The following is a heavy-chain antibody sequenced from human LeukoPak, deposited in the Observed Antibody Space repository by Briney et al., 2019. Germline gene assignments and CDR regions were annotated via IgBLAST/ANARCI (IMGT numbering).Heavy chain of an antibody. CDR1: GGSISSSSYY. D-gene: IGHD3-3*01. J-gene: IGHJ4*02. CDR2: IYYSGST. CDR3: ARRGSVFGVVYYFDY. Sequence: SETLSLTCTVSGGSISSSSYYWGWIRQPPGKGLEWIGSIYYSGSTYYNPSLKSRVTISVDTSKNQFSLKLSSVTAADTAVYYCARRGSVFGVVYYFDYWGQGALATVSS. V-gene: IGHV4-39*01.